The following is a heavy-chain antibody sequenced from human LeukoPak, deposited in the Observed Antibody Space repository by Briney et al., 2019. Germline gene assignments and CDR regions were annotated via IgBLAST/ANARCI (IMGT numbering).Heavy chain of an antibody. Sequence: ASVKVSCKASGYTFTSYGISWVRQAPGQGLKWMGWISAYNGNTNYAQKLQGRVTMTTDTSMSTAHMELRSLRSDDTAVYYCAREGRIAVAGTPWFDPWGQGTLVTVSS. CDR2: ISAYNGNT. CDR1: GYTFTSYG. J-gene: IGHJ5*02. D-gene: IGHD6-19*01. V-gene: IGHV1-18*01. CDR3: AREGRIAVAGTPWFDP.